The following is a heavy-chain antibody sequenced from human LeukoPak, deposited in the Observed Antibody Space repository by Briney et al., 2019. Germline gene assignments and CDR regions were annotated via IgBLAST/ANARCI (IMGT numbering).Heavy chain of an antibody. V-gene: IGHV3-33*01. CDR1: GFTFSSYG. D-gene: IGHD6-19*01. J-gene: IGHJ4*02. CDR3: ARDMSFSTSDWYGELDN. Sequence: GGSLRLSCAASGFTFSSYGMHWVRQAPGKGLEWVAVIWYDGSNKYYADSVKGRFTISRDNSKNTLYLQMNSLRAEDTALYYCARDMSFSTSDWYGELDNWGQGTLVTVSS. CDR2: IWYDGSNK.